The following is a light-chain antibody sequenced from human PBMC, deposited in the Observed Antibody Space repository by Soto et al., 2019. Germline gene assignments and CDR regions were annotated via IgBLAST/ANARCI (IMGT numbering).Light chain of an antibody. J-gene: IGKJ1*01. V-gene: IGKV1-27*01. Sequence: DTPMTQSPPSLSASAGDRVTITCRASQGISNYLAWYQQRPGKVPKLLIYAASTLQSGVPSRFSGSGSGTDFPLTISSLQPEDVATYYCQKHSSAPWTFGHGTKVEIK. CDR2: AAS. CDR3: QKHSSAPWT. CDR1: QGISNY.